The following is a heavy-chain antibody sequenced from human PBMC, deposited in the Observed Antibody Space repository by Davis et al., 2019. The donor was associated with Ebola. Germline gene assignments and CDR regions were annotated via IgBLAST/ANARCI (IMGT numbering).Heavy chain of an antibody. Sequence: ESLMISCAASGFTFSSYSMNWVRQAPGKGLEWVSSISSSSSSIYDADSVKGRFTISRDNAKNSLYLQMNSLRAEDTAVYYCARLSYYYYYGMDVWGKGTTVTVSS. J-gene: IGHJ6*04. CDR3: ARLSYYYYYGMDV. CDR2: ISSSSSSI. CDR1: GFTFSSYS. V-gene: IGHV3-21*01.